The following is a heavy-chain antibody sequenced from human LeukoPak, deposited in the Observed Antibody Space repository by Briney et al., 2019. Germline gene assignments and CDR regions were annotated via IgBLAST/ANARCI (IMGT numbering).Heavy chain of an antibody. J-gene: IGHJ3*02. CDR3: AIRGYSYGSSAAFDI. CDR1: GSTFSSYA. CDR2: IIPIFGTA. Sequence: SVKVSCKASGSTFSSYAISWVRQAPGQGLEWMGGIIPIFGTANYAQKFQGRVTITADESTSTAYMELSSLRSEDTAVYYCAIRGYSYGSSAAFDIWGQGTMVTVSS. D-gene: IGHD5-18*01. V-gene: IGHV1-69*13.